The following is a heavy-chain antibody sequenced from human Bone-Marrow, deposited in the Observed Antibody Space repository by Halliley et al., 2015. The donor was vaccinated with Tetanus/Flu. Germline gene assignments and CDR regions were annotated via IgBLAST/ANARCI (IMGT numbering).Heavy chain of an antibody. J-gene: IGHJ4*02. CDR2: INNSSRYM. CDR1: GFTFSYYS. CDR3: ASPVITGTTMYYFDN. V-gene: IGHV3-21*01. Sequence: SLRLSCAASGFTFSYYSMNWVRRAPGKGLEWVSSINNSSRYMYFADSVKGRFSISRDNANNLLYLQLNSLRAEDTAVYYCASPVITGTTMYYFDNWGQGTLVTVSS. D-gene: IGHD1-20*01.